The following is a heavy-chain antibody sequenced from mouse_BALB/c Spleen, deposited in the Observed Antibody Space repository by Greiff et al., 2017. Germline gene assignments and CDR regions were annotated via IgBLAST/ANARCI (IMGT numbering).Heavy chain of an antibody. CDR2: IAPGSGST. D-gene: IGHD2-1*01. CDR3: ARREGYGNYDWFAY. V-gene: IGHV1S41*01. Sequence: DLVKPGASVKLSCKASGYTFTSYWINWIKQRPGQGLEWIGRIAPGSGSTYYNEMFKGKATLTVDTSSSTAYIQLSSLSSEDSAVYFCARREGYGNYDWFAYWGQGTLVTVSA. J-gene: IGHJ3*01. CDR1: GYTFTSYW.